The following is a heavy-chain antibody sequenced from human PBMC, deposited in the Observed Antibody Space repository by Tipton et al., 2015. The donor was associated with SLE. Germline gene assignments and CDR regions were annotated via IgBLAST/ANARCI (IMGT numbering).Heavy chain of an antibody. CDR1: GGSISSGGYS. J-gene: IGHJ4*02. CDR2: IYHSGRT. Sequence: TLSLTCAVSGGSISSGGYSWSWIRQPPGKGLEWIGYIYHSGRTYYNPSLKSRVTISVDRSKNQFSLKLSSVTAADTAVYYCAREPRSGYHDYWGQGTLVIVSS. CDR3: AREPRSGYHDY. D-gene: IGHD3-3*01. V-gene: IGHV4-30-2*01.